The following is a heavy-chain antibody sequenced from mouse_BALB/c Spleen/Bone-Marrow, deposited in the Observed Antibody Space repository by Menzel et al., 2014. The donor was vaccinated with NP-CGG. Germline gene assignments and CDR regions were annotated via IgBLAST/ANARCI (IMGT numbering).Heavy chain of an antibody. CDR2: IRNKANGYTT. CDR3: ARDMCDGLRWYFDV. J-gene: IGHJ1*01. V-gene: IGHV7-3*02. Sequence: EVKLVESGGGLVQPGGSLRLSCATSGFTFTDYYMSGARRPPGKALEWLGFIRNKANGYTTDYSASVKGRFTISRDNSQSILYLQMNTLRAEDSATYYCARDMCDGLRWYFDVWGAGTTVTVSS. CDR1: GFTFTDYY. D-gene: IGHD2-3*01.